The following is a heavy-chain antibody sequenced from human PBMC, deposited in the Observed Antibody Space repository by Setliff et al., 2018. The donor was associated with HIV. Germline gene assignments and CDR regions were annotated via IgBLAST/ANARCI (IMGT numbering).Heavy chain of an antibody. CDR1: GFTVSRYY. CDR2: IYSGGTT. CDR3: ARDRGRGMAPSGILDYYYMDV. J-gene: IGHJ6*03. V-gene: IGHV3-53*04. Sequence: GESLTISCAASGFTVSRYYMSWVRQAPGKGLEWVSIIYSGGTTYYADSVKGRFIISRHNSNNTLYLQMNSLRAEDSAMYYCARDRGRGMAPSGILDYYYMDVWGKGTTVTVSS. D-gene: IGHD6-13*01.